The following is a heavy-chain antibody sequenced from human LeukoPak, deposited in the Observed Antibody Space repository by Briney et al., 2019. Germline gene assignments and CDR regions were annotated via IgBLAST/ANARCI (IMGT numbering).Heavy chain of an antibody. D-gene: IGHD5-24*01. CDR1: GYTLTELS. CDR3: ATDLRDGYSLWY. Sequence: ASVKVSCKVSGYTLTELSMHWVRQAPGKGLEWMGGFDPEDGETIYAQKFQGRVTMTEDTSTDTAYMELSSLRSEDTAVYYCATDLRDGYSLWYWGQGTLVIVSS. CDR2: FDPEDGET. J-gene: IGHJ4*02. V-gene: IGHV1-24*01.